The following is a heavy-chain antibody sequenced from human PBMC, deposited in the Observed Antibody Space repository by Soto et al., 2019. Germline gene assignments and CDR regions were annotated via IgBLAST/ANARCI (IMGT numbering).Heavy chain of an antibody. J-gene: IGHJ4*02. V-gene: IGHV1-18*01. Sequence: QDHLVQSGAEVKVPGASVKVSCKASGFTFTSYAFTWVRQAPGQGLEWMGWISAYNGNTNYARNFRGRVTMTTDSSTSTVYMELGSLTSHDTAVYFCARDFTGWPPDGVDSWGQGTLVSVSA. D-gene: IGHD3-16*01. CDR3: ARDFTGWPPDGVDS. CDR2: ISAYNGNT. CDR1: GFTFTSYA.